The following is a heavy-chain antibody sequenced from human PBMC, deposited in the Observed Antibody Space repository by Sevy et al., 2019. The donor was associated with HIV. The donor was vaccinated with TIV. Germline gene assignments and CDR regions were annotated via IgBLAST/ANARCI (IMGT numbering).Heavy chain of an antibody. D-gene: IGHD2-2*01. CDR1: GFTFSSYW. J-gene: IGHJ4*02. CDR2: IKQDGSEK. Sequence: GGSLRLSCAASGFTFSSYWMSWVRQAPGKGLEWVANIKQDGSEKYYVDSVKGRFTISRDNAKNSLYLQMNSLRAEDTAVYYCARVGLSDPTSSTSCYVFDYWGQGTLVTVSS. V-gene: IGHV3-7*01. CDR3: ARVGLSDPTSSTSCYVFDY.